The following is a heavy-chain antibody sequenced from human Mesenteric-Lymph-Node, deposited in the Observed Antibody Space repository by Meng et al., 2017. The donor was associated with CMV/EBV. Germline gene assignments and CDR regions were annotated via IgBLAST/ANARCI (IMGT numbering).Heavy chain of an antibody. CDR2: INNSGTT. J-gene: IGHJ4*02. V-gene: IGHV4-59*01. CDR3: ARAGWSGYYFDD. CDR1: GGSISHYY. Sequence: SETLSLTCTVSGGSISHYYWSWIRQTPGKGLEWIGYINNSGTTKYNPSLKSRVTTSVDMSKNQFYLRLSSVTAADTAVYYCARAGWSGYYFDDWDQGTLVTVSS. D-gene: IGHD3-3*01.